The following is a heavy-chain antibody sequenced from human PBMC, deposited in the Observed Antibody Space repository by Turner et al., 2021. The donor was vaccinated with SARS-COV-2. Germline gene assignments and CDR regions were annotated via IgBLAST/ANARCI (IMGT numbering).Heavy chain of an antibody. CDR1: GYRFSDYY. V-gene: IGHV1-2*02. Sequence: QVQLVQSGSEVTRPGASVKVSCKASGYRFSDYYRQWVGQAPGQSLEWVGWINPKNVDTNFPQNIRGRVTMTRNTSTTTAYMELGSLRFEDTAVYYCARGTYGYRSGWGDFWGQGTLVTVSS. D-gene: IGHD6-19*01. CDR2: INPKNVDT. J-gene: IGHJ4*02. CDR3: ARGTYGYRSGWGDF.